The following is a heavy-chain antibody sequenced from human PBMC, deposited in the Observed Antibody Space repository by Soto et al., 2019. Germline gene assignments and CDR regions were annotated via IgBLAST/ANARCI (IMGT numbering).Heavy chain of an antibody. CDR1: GFTFDDYA. D-gene: IGHD1-26*01. CDR2: IDWNGGST. V-gene: IGHV3-9*01. Sequence: EVQLVESGGGLVQPGRSLRLSCVASGFTFDDYAMHWVRQTPGKGLEWVSSIDWNGGSTAYADSGKGRFTISRDNARNSLYLKMNSLRPEDTALYYCVKGRGSYFVYFGLDVWGQGTTVTVSS. J-gene: IGHJ6*02. CDR3: VKGRGSYFVYFGLDV.